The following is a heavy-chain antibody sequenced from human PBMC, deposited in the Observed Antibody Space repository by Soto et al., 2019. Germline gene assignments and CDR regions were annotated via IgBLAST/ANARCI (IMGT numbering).Heavy chain of an antibody. CDR3: TREVISINGTRNYNWFGT. J-gene: IGHJ5*02. D-gene: IGHD3-10*01. CDR1: GFIFTNYN. V-gene: IGHV3-21*01. Sequence: EVQLVESGGGLVKPGGSLRLSCAASGFIFTNYNMNWVRQAPGKGLEWVSSISRSRNYIFYADSVKGRFTISRDNAKNSLYLEMNSLRVEDTALYYCTREVISINGTRNYNWFGTWGKGTLVTVSS. CDR2: ISRSRNYI.